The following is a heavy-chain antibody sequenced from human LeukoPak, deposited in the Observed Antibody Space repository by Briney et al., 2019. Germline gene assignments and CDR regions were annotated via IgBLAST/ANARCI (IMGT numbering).Heavy chain of an antibody. J-gene: IGHJ4*02. CDR1: GGSISSSSYY. CDR2: INHSGST. Sequence: TSETLSLTCTVSGGSISSSSYYWGWIRQPPGKGLEWIGEINHSGSTNYNPSLKSRVTISVDTSKNQFSLKLSSVTAADTAVYSCAGFTFFRGVITFDYWGQGTLVTVSS. V-gene: IGHV4-39*07. CDR3: AGFTFFRGVITFDY. D-gene: IGHD3-10*01.